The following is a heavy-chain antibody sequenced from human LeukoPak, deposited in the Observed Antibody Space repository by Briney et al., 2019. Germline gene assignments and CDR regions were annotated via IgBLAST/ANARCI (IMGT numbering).Heavy chain of an antibody. J-gene: IGHJ3*02. CDR3: ARRKIERQQVIETFDI. V-gene: IGHV3-11*01. CDR2: ISTTGNTI. CDR1: GFIFSGYY. D-gene: IGHD6-13*01. Sequence: PGGSLRLSCAASGFIFSGYYMSWIRQARGKGLEWVSYISTTGNTIYYADSVKGRFTISRDNAKNTLYLQMNGLRVEDTAVYYCARRKIERQQVIETFDIWGQGTMVTVSS.